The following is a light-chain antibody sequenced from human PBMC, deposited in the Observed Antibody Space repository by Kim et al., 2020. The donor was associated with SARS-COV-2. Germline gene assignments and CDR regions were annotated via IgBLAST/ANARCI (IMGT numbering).Light chain of an antibody. Sequence: ASVGDNVTISCRARQDISNYLSWFQQRPGRVPKRLIYAASTLQRGVPSRFSGSGSGTEFTLTITSLQPEDFTTYYCLQYFAYPQTFGQGTKVDIK. CDR3: LQYFAYPQT. CDR1: QDISNY. CDR2: AAS. J-gene: IGKJ1*01. V-gene: IGKV1-17*03.